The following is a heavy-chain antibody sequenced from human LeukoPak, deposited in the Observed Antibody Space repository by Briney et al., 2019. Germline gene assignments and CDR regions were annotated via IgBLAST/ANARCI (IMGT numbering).Heavy chain of an antibody. D-gene: IGHD3-22*01. CDR3: AKEPYDSSGYLDY. J-gene: IGHJ4*02. CDR2: INQDGSEK. Sequence: RGSLRLSCEVSGFTFSSFWMNWVRQAPGKGLEWVANINQDGSEKYYVDSVKGRFTISRDNAKNSLYLQMNSLRAEDTALYYCAKEPYDSSGYLDYWGQGTLVTVSS. V-gene: IGHV3-7*03. CDR1: GFTFSSFW.